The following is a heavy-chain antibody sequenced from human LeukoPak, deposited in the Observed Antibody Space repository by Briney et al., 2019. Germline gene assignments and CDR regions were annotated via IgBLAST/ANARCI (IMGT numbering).Heavy chain of an antibody. CDR2: ISSSSSYI. Sequence: GGSLRLSCAASGFTFSSYSMNWVRQAPGKGLEWVSSISSSSSYIYYADSVKGRFTISRDNAKNSLYLQMNSLRAEDTAVYYCARVDWGIAVAGTTNAFDIWGQGTMATVSS. CDR3: ARVDWGIAVAGTTNAFDI. J-gene: IGHJ3*02. CDR1: GFTFSSYS. D-gene: IGHD6-19*01. V-gene: IGHV3-21*01.